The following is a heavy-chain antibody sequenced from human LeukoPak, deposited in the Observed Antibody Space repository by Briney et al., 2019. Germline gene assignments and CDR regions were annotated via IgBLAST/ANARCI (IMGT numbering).Heavy chain of an antibody. CDR1: GYTFTGYY. CDR2: INLNSGGT. Sequence: ASVKVSCKASGYTFTGYYMHWVRQAPGQGLEWMGWINLNSGGTNYAQKFQGWVTMTRDTSISTAYMELSRLRSDDTAVYYCARDRGYCSSTSCYWDAFDIWGQGTMVTVSS. V-gene: IGHV1-2*04. CDR3: ARDRGYCSSTSCYWDAFDI. D-gene: IGHD2-2*01. J-gene: IGHJ3*02.